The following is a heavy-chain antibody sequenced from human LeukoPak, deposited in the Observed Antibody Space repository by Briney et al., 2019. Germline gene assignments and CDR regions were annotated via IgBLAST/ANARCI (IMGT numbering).Heavy chain of an antibody. J-gene: IGHJ6*03. Sequence: GGSLRLSCAVSGFTFISHAMHWVRQAPGKGLEWVAVISYDGANKYYAESVKGRFTISRDNSKNTLFLQMSSLRAEDTAVYYCAKGLKTAVGPYMGYHYYMDVWGKGTTVTVSS. CDR3: AKGLKTAVGPYMGYHYYMDV. CDR1: GFTFISHA. D-gene: IGHD5-18*01. V-gene: IGHV3-30-3*01. CDR2: ISYDGANK.